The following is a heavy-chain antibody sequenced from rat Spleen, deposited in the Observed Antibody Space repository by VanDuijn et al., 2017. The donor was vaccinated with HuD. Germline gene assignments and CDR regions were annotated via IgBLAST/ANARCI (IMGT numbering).Heavy chain of an antibody. Sequence: EVQLVESGGDLVQPGRSLKLSCAASGFNFSHYDMAWVRQAPTKGLEWIGTINKDSRTTNYSPSLKDKFTVSRDNARNTLYLQMSKLGSEDTAIYYCVREKFGVDYWGQGVLVTVSS. CDR1: GFNFSHYD. D-gene: IGHD4-3*01. CDR3: VREKFGVDY. CDR2: INKDSRTT. V-gene: IGHV4-2*01. J-gene: IGHJ2*01.